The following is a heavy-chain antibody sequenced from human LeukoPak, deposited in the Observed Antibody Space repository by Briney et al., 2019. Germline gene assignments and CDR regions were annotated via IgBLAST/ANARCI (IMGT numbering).Heavy chain of an antibody. V-gene: IGHV4-61*02. CDR3: GANYYDSSGYPYWCFDL. D-gene: IGHD3-22*01. J-gene: IGHJ2*01. Sequence: SSQTLSLTCTVSGVSISSGSYYWSWIRQPAGKGLEWIGRIYTSGSTNYNPSLKSRVTISVDTSKNQFSLKLSSVTAADTAVYYCGANYYDSSGYPYWCFDLWGRGTLVTVSS. CDR1: GVSISSGSYY. CDR2: IYTSGST.